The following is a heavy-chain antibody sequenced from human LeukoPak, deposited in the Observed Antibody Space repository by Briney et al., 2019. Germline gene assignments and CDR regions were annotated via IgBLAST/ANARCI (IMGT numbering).Heavy chain of an antibody. CDR1: GFTVSSNY. Sequence: GGSLRLSCAASGFTVSSNYMSWVRQAPGQGLEWVSVIYIGASTYYADSVKGRFTISIDNSKNTLYLQMNSLRAEDTAVYYCARDRREYSGNYFDYWGQGTLVTVSS. D-gene: IGHD1-26*01. CDR3: ARDRREYSGNYFDY. V-gene: IGHV3-53*01. CDR2: IYIGAST. J-gene: IGHJ4*02.